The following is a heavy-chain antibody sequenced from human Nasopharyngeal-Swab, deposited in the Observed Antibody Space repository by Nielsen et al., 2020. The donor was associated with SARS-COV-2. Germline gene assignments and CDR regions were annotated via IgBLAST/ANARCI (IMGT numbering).Heavy chain of an antibody. CDR3: VRDKDGNPNWFDP. V-gene: IGHV4-31*02. CDR2: IYYSGST. Sequence: WIRQPPGKGLERIGYIYYSGSTYYNPSLKSRVTISGDTSKNQFSLKLSSVTAADTAMYYCVRDKDGNPNWFDPWGQGTLVTVSS. J-gene: IGHJ5*02. D-gene: IGHD5-24*01.